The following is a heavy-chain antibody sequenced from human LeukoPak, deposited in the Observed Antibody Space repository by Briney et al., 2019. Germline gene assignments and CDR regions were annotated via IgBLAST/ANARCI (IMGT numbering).Heavy chain of an antibody. D-gene: IGHD3-3*01. CDR1: GGSISSYY. Sequence: SETLSLTCTVSGGSISSYYWSWIRQPPEKGLEWIGYIYYSGSTNYNPSLKSRVTISVDPSKTQFSLKLSSVTAADTAVYYCARGYDFWSGYSLGMDVWGQGTTVTVSS. V-gene: IGHV4-59*01. CDR2: IYYSGST. J-gene: IGHJ6*02. CDR3: ARGYDFWSGYSLGMDV.